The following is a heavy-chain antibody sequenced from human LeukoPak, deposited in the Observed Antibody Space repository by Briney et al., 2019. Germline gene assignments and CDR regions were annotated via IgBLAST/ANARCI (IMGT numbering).Heavy chain of an antibody. J-gene: IGHJ4*02. CDR1: GFTFSSYA. CDR3: ARERKSGRRIFDY. CDR2: IYSGGST. Sequence: GGSLRLSCAASGFTFSSYAMSWVRQAPGKGLEWVSVIYSGGSTYYADSVKGRFTISRDNSKNTLYLQMNSLRAEDTAVYYCARERKSGRRIFDYWGQGTLVTVSS. V-gene: IGHV3-53*01. D-gene: IGHD3-3*01.